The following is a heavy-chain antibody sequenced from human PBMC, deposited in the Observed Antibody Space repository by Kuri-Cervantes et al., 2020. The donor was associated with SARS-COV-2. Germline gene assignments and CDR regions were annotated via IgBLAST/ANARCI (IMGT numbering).Heavy chain of an antibody. V-gene: IGHV2-26*01. J-gene: IGHJ4*02. CDR1: GFSLSNARMG. D-gene: IGHD6-13*01. CDR2: IFSNDEK. CDR3: AHSIDYSSSWYYFDY. Sequence: SGPTLVTPTETLTLTCTVSGFSLSNARMGVSWIRQPPGKALEWLAHIFSNDEKSYSTSLKSRLTITKDTSKNQVVLTMTNMDPVDTATYYCAHSIDYSSSWYYFDYWGQGTLVTVSS.